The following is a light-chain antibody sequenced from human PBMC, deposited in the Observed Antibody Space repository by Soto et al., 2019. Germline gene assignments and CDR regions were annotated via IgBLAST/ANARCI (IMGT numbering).Light chain of an antibody. J-gene: IGKJ4*01. CDR3: EQRSNWPLT. V-gene: IGKV3-11*01. Sequence: EIVLTQSPATLSLSPGERATLSCRASQSVSSYLAWYQQKPGQAPRLLIYSASNRATGIPARFSGSGSVTDFNLTISSLEPEDCAVSYGEQRSNWPLTFVGGTKVEIK. CDR2: SAS. CDR1: QSVSSY.